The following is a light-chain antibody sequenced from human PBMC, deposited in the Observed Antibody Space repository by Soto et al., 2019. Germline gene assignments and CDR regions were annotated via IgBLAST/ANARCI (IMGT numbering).Light chain of an antibody. Sequence: EIVSTQSPGTLSLSPGERATLSCRASQSVSSSYLAWYQQKPGQAPRLRIYGASSRATGIPDRFSGSGSGTEFTLTINSLQSEDFAVYYCQQYNYWPGTFGQGTKVDI. J-gene: IGKJ1*01. CDR1: QSVSSSY. CDR3: QQYNYWPGT. V-gene: IGKV3-20*01. CDR2: GAS.